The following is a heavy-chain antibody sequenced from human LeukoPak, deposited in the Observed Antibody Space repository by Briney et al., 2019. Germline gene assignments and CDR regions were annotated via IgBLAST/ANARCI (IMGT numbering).Heavy chain of an antibody. CDR3: ARHTTMAAWHFEH. CDR1: GGSISRYY. D-gene: IGHD5-18*01. CDR2: IYYSGST. Sequence: PSETLSLTCTVSGGSISRYYWGWIRQPPWKELEWIGYIYYSGSTNYNPSLKSRVTISVDTSNNQFSLKLNSVTAADTAVYYCARHTTMAAWHFEHWGQGTLVTVSS. J-gene: IGHJ4*02. V-gene: IGHV4-59*08.